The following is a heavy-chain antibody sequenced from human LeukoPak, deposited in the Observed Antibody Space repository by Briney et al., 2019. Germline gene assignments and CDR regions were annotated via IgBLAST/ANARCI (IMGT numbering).Heavy chain of an antibody. CDR1: GGSFSGYY. CDR2: INHIGST. Sequence: SQSLSLTCAVYGGSFSGYYCSWIRQAPGKGLEWIGEINHIGSTNYNPSLKSRVTISVDTSKNQLSLKLSSVTAADTAVYYCARRYSSSWFNWFDPWGQGTLVTVSS. V-gene: IGHV4-34*01. CDR3: ARRYSSSWFNWFDP. D-gene: IGHD6-13*01. J-gene: IGHJ5*02.